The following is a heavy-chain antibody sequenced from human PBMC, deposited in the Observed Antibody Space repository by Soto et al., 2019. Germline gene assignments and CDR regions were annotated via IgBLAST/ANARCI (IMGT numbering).Heavy chain of an antibody. CDR2: VSGSNGNT. CDR3: ARDFYPLAYYFDP. Sequence: QVQLVQSEAEVKKPGASVKVSCEASGYTFINHGISWVRQAPGQGREWMGWVSGSNGNTKYAQKFQARVTMTTETYTSTAHMELRNLRSDDTAVYFCARDFYPLAYYFDPWGQGTLVTVSS. V-gene: IGHV1-18*04. CDR1: GYTFINHG. J-gene: IGHJ4*02.